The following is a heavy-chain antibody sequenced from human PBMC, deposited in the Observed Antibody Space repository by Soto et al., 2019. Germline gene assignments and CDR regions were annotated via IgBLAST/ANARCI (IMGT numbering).Heavy chain of an antibody. J-gene: IGHJ5*02. Sequence: GGSLRLSRAASGFTFSTFAMIWVRQAPGKGLEWVSAISASGGSTYYADSVKGRFTISRDNSNNTLYLQMNSLRVEDTAVYYCAKDPRVSFDPWGQGTLVTVSS. V-gene: IGHV3-23*01. CDR2: ISASGGST. CDR1: GFTFSTFA. CDR3: AKDPRVSFDP.